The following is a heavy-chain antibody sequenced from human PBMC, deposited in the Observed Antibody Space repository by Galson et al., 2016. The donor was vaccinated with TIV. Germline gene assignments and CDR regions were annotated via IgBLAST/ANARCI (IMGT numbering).Heavy chain of an antibody. V-gene: IGHV3-23*01. CDR2: LSLSGAYT. CDR1: GFSFRNYI. J-gene: IGHJ3*01. CDR3: AKVGKSGDYSRDAFDV. D-gene: IGHD1-26*01. Sequence: SLRLSCAASGFSFRNYIMSWVRLAPGKGLEWVSSLSLSGAYTYYADSVKGRFTISRDNSKYTLFLQLNSLRAEDTAIYFCAKVGKSGDYSRDAFDVWGQGTVVTVSS.